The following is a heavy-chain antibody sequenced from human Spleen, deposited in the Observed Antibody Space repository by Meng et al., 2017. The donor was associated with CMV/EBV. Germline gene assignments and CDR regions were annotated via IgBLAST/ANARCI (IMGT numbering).Heavy chain of an antibody. V-gene: IGHV3-74*01. CDR1: GFTFSNYW. CDR2: INSDGSST. J-gene: IGHJ4*02. CDR3: ARDKGFGELLFPFDY. D-gene: IGHD3-10*01. Sequence: GESLKISCAASGFTFSNYWMHWVRQAPGKGLVWVSRINSDGSSTTYADSVKGRFTISRDNARNTLYLQMNSLRAEDTAVYYCARDKGFGELLFPFDYWGQGTLVTVSS.